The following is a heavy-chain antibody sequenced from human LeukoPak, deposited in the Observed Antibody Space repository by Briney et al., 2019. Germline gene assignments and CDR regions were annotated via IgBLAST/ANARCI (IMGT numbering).Heavy chain of an antibody. CDR2: FDPGDGET. CDR1: GYTLTELS. CDR3: AIADFGDGYNLSAFDI. Sequence: ASVKVSCKVSGYTLTELSMHWVRQAPGKGLEWMGGFDPGDGETIYAQKFQGRVTMTEDTSTDTAYMELSSLRSEDTAVYYCAIADFGDGYNLSAFDIWGQGTMVTVSS. J-gene: IGHJ3*02. V-gene: IGHV1-24*01. D-gene: IGHD5-24*01.